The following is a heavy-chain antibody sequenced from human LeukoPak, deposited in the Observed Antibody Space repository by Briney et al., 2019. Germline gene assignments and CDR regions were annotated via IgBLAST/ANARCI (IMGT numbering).Heavy chain of an antibody. V-gene: IGHV1-2*02. CDR1: GYTFTSYG. Sequence: ASVKVSCKASGYTFTSYGISWVRQAPGQGLEWMGWINPNSGGTNYAQKFQGRVTMTRDTSISTAYMELSRLRSDDTAVYYCARSGRDSGYGYYYYYMDVWGKGTTVTISS. J-gene: IGHJ6*03. CDR2: INPNSGGT. D-gene: IGHD5-12*01. CDR3: ARSGRDSGYGYYYYYMDV.